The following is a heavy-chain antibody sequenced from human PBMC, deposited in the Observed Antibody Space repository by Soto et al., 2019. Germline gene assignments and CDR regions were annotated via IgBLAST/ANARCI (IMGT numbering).Heavy chain of an antibody. D-gene: IGHD6-6*01. CDR1: GFSFTGYY. CDR3: AKDLTRQLAYWLDP. J-gene: IGHJ5*02. V-gene: IGHV1-2*02. Sequence: QVQLVQSGAAVKKPGASVKVSCKASGFSFTGYYIHWLRQAPGQGLEWMGWINAHCGGTEYAQKFQGRVTLTRDTSIATAYLTLTSLTSDDTALYYCAKDLTRQLAYWLDPWGQGTQVTVSS. CDR2: INAHCGGT.